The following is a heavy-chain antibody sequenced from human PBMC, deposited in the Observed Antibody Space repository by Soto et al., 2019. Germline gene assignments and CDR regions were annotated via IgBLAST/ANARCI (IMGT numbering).Heavy chain of an antibody. CDR2: IYYSGST. Sequence: SETLSLTCTVSGGSISSGGYYWSWIRQHPGKGLEWIGYIYYSGSTYYNPSLKSRVTISVDTSKNQFSLKLSSVTAADTAVYYCERRGGGWTVVTGMDVWGQGTTVTVSS. D-gene: IGHD2-21*02. J-gene: IGHJ6*02. CDR1: GGSISSGGYY. V-gene: IGHV4-31*03. CDR3: ERRGGGWTVVTGMDV.